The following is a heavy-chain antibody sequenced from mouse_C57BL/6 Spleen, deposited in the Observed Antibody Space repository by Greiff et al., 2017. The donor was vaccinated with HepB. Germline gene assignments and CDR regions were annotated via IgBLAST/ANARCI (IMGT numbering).Heavy chain of an antibody. J-gene: IGHJ2*01. CDR2: ISGGGGNT. D-gene: IGHD1-1*01. CDR3: ARQYYYYYFDY. Sequence: EVKVVESGGGLVKPGGSLKLSCAASGFTFSSYTMSWVRQTPEKRLEWVATISGGGGNTYCPDSVKGRFTISRDNAKNTLYLQMSSLKSEDTALYYCARQYYYYYFDYWGQGTTLTVSS. CDR1: GFTFSSYT. V-gene: IGHV5-9*01.